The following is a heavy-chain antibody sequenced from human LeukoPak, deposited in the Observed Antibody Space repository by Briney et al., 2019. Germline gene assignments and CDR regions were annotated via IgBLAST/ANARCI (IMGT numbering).Heavy chain of an antibody. V-gene: IGHV4-4*07. J-gene: IGHJ4*02. Sequence: SETLTLTRTVTGGPINSYYWSWIPQPASNRLASLCRIYTNGSTNYKHCLNSRSTMSVNTYKNQFSLKLSSVTAADAAVLYCPRDGYGDYEPPSFDYWGQGTLVTVSS. D-gene: IGHD4-17*01. CDR1: GGPINSYY. CDR2: IYTNGST. CDR3: PRDGYGDYEPPSFDY.